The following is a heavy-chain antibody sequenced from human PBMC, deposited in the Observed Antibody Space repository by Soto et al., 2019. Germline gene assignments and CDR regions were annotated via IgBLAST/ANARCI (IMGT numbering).Heavy chain of an antibody. CDR1: GFTFGNFA. CDR2: ISGSGGDT. D-gene: IGHD4-17*01. Sequence: GGSLRLSCAVSGFTFGNFAMTWVRQAPGKGLEWVSGISGSGGDTYYADSVKGRFTISRDNSKNTLYLQMNSLRAEDTAVYYCAKDKTTVTTPNWFDPWGQGTLVTVSS. CDR3: AKDKTTVTTPNWFDP. V-gene: IGHV3-23*01. J-gene: IGHJ5*02.